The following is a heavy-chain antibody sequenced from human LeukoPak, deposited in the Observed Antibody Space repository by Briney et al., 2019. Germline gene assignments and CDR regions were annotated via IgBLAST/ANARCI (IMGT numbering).Heavy chain of an antibody. Sequence: PGGSLRLSCAASGFTFSSYSMNWVREAPGKGLEWVSRINSDGINTSYADSVKGRFTISRDNAKNTLNLQMNSLRVEDTAVYYCAKSPYRFDALDIWGQGTMVTVSS. CDR2: INSDGINT. CDR3: AKSPYRFDALDI. V-gene: IGHV3-74*01. D-gene: IGHD2-21*01. CDR1: GFTFSSYS. J-gene: IGHJ3*02.